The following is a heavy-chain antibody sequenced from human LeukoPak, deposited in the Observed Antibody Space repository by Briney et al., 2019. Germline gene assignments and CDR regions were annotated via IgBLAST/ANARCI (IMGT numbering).Heavy chain of an antibody. CDR1: GFTCSSYG. D-gene: IGHD5-24*01. J-gene: IGHJ6*02. CDR2: IWYDGSNK. V-gene: IGHV3-33*01. CDR3: ARDRDGYNYYYYGMDV. Sequence: GGSLRLSCAASGFTCSSYGMHWVRQAPGKGLEWVAVIWYDGSNKYYADSVKGRFTISRDNSKNTRYLQMNSLRAEDTAVYYCARDRDGYNYYYYGMDVWGQGTTVTVSS.